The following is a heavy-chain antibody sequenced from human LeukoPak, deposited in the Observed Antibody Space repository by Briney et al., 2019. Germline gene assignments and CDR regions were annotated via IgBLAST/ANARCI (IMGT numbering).Heavy chain of an antibody. J-gene: IGHJ4*02. Sequence: GGSLRLSCAASGFDFSIYGMNWVRQAPGRGLEWVSSINSRGNYIYYSDSLKGRFTISRDNARSSLYLQMSSLRAEDTAVYYCARDAQRSLDYWGQGTLVTVSS. CDR3: ARDAQRSLDY. D-gene: IGHD6-25*01. CDR2: INSRGNYI. CDR1: GFDFSIYG. V-gene: IGHV3-21*01.